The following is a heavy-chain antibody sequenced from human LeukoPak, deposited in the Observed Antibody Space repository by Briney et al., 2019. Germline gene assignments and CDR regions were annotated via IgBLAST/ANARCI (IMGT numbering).Heavy chain of an antibody. CDR3: ARVRDGYNDAYDI. V-gene: IGHV4-59*11. Sequence: PSETLSLTCTVSGDSISTHYWSWIRQPPGKGLEWIGYIYYRVTSDYNPSLKSRVTMTRDTSTSTVYMELSSLKSEDTAVYYCARVRDGYNDAYDIWGQGTMVTVSS. D-gene: IGHD5-24*01. CDR1: GDSISTHY. CDR2: IYYRVTS. J-gene: IGHJ3*02.